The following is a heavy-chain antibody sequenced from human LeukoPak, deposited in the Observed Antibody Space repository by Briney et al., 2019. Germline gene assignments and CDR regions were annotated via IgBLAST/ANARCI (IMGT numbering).Heavy chain of an antibody. J-gene: IGHJ3*02. CDR2: ISSSSSTI. CDR1: GFTFSSYS. Sequence: GGSLRLSCAASGFTFSSYSMNGVRQAPGKGLEGVSYISSSSSTIYYADSVKGRFTISRDNAKNSLYLQMNSLRAEDTAVYYCARGPRDDAFDIWGQGTMVTVSS. CDR3: ARGPRDDAFDI. V-gene: IGHV3-48*04.